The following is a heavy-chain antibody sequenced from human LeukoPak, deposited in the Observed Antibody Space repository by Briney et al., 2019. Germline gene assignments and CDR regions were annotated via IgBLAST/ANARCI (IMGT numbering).Heavy chain of an antibody. D-gene: IGHD4-23*01. Sequence: SETLSLTCTVSGGSISSGDYYWSWIRQPPGKGLEWIGYIYYSGSTYYNPSLKSRVTISVDTSKNQFSLKLSSVTAADTAVYYCARRPSTVEGAFDTWGQGTMVTVSS. CDR3: ARRPSTVEGAFDT. CDR1: GGSISSGDYY. CDR2: IYYSGST. J-gene: IGHJ3*02. V-gene: IGHV4-30-4*08.